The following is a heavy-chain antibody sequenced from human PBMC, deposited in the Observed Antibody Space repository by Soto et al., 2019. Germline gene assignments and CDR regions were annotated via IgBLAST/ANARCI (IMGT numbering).Heavy chain of an antibody. Sequence: ESLKISCKGSGYSFTSYLISWVRQMPGKGLEWMGRIDPSDSYTNYSPSFQGHVTISADKSTSTAYLQWSSLKASDTAMYYCARWGSWSPGDAFDIWGQGTMVTVSS. CDR2: IDPSDSYT. V-gene: IGHV5-10-1*01. CDR3: ARWGSWSPGDAFDI. CDR1: GYSFTSYL. J-gene: IGHJ3*02. D-gene: IGHD6-13*01.